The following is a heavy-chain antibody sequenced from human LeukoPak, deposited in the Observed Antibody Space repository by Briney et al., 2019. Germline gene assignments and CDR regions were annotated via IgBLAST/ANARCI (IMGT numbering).Heavy chain of an antibody. CDR2: ISYDGNNK. Sequence: GGSLRLSCAAPGFTFSSYAMHWVRQAPGKGLDWVAVISYDGNNKYYADSVKGRLTISRDNSKNTLYLQMNSLRDEDTAVYYCASRTFYGSSGLYLDNWGQGTLVTVSS. CDR1: GFTFSSYA. CDR3: ASRTFYGSSGLYLDN. J-gene: IGHJ4*02. V-gene: IGHV3-30*03. D-gene: IGHD3-22*01.